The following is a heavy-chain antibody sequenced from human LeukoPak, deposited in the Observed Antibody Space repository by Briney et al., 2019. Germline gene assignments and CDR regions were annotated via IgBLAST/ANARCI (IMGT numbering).Heavy chain of an antibody. CDR2: INPSGGST. D-gene: IGHD6-13*01. J-gene: IGHJ4*02. Sequence: ASVKVSCKASGYTFTSYGISWVRQAPGQGLEWMGIINPSGGSTSYAQKFQGRVTMTRDMSTSTVYMELSSLRSEDTAVYYCARGGRAAAGRGYFDYWGQGTLVTVSS. CDR1: GYTFTSYG. V-gene: IGHV1-46*01. CDR3: ARGGRAAAGRGYFDY.